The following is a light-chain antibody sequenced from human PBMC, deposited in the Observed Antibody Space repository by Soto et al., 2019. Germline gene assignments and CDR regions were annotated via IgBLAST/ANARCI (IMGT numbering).Light chain of an antibody. CDR1: QGINIF. CDR3: QQRNSYPRT. Sequence: DIQLTQSPSFLSASVGDRVTITCRASQGINIFLSWFQQQPGKAPNLLISAASTLQSGVTSRFSGSGSETEFTLTITSLQPEDSATYYCQQRNSYPRTFGQGTKVDIK. CDR2: AAS. V-gene: IGKV1-9*01. J-gene: IGKJ2*01.